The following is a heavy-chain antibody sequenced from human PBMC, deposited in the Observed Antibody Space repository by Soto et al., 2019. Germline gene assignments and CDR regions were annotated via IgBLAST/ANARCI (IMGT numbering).Heavy chain of an antibody. CDR2: ISSGGIYI. J-gene: IGHJ5*01. Sequence: EVQVVESGGGLVNPGGSLRLSCSFTFSMYSMNWVRQAPGKGLEWVASISSGGIYIKYADSVKGRFTITRDNANNSVSLQMNRLKVEDTALYYCTPDQGGSYDSWFDSWGQGTHVIVSS. V-gene: IGHV3-21*06. D-gene: IGHD1-26*01. CDR1: FTFSMYS. CDR3: TPDQGGSYDSWFDS.